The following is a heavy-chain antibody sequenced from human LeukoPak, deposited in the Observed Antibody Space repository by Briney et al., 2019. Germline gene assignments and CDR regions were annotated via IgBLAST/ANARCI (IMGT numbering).Heavy chain of an antibody. CDR3: ASFYETY. V-gene: IGHV3-74*01. Sequence: GGSLRLSCAASGVTFSNIWMYWVRQAPGKGLVWVSHINSDGSWTSYADSVKGRFTISKDNAKNTVYLQMNSLRAEDTAVYYCASFYETYWGRGTLVTVSS. CDR1: GVTFSNIW. CDR2: INSDGSWT. J-gene: IGHJ4*02. D-gene: IGHD2/OR15-2a*01.